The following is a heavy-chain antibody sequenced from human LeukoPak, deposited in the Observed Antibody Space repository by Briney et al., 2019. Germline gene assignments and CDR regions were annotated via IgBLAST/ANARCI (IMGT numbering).Heavy chain of an antibody. V-gene: IGHV1-69*05. J-gene: IGHJ5*02. D-gene: IGHD4-11*01. CDR3: ARDLWDDYRDNWFDP. CDR1: GGTFSSYA. Sequence: SVKVSCKASGGTFSSYAISWVRQAPGQGLEWTGRIIPIFGTANYAQKFQGRVTITTDESTSTAYMELSSLRSEDTAVYYCARDLWDDYRDNWFDPWGQGTLVTVSS. CDR2: IIPIFGTA.